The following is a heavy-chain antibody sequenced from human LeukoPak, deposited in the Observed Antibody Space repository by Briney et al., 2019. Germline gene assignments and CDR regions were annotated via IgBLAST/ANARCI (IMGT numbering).Heavy chain of an antibody. D-gene: IGHD3-22*01. V-gene: IGHV4-59*01. Sequence: SETLSLTCTVSGGSISSYYWSWIRQPPGKGLEWIGYIYYSGSTNYNPSLKSRVTISADTSKNQFSLKLSSVTAADTAVYYCAREVSGSLDYWGQGTLVTVSS. CDR1: GGSISSYY. CDR3: AREVSGSLDY. CDR2: IYYSGST. J-gene: IGHJ4*02.